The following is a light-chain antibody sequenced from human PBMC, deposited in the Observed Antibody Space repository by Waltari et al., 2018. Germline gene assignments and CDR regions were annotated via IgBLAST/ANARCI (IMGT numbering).Light chain of an antibody. CDR2: EVT. J-gene: IGLJ3*02. CDR3: CSFTDTSIWV. CDR1: NSDLGKYDL. V-gene: IGLV2-23*02. Sequence: QSALTQPASVSGSPGQSITLSCTGTNSDLGKYDLVSWYQQPPGKAPKLLIYEVTQRPSGVSNHFSGSKSGNTASLTISGLQPEDEANYYCCSFTDTSIWVFGGGTKLTVL.